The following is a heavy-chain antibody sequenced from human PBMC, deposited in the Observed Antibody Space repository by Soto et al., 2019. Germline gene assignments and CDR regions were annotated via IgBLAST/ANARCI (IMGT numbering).Heavy chain of an antibody. J-gene: IGHJ4*02. CDR1: GYFFTSHY. CDR3: AREVTYGGGSFSLGL. V-gene: IGHV1-2*06. CDR2: INPNNGDT. Sequence: QVQLVQSGAEVEKPGASVKVSCKTSGYFFTSHYIHWVRLAPGRGLAWMGRINPNNGDTNSPQKFQGRVTMTSDTSSSTAYMEMSGLRSDDTALYYCAREVTYGGGSFSLGLWGQGTLVTVSS. D-gene: IGHD3-10*01.